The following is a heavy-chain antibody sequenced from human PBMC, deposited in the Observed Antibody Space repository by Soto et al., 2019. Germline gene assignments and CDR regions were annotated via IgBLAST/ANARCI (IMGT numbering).Heavy chain of an antibody. CDR1: GFTFITYW. J-gene: IGHJ6*02. V-gene: IGHV3-15*01. CDR3: TTGIVALIPSGMEV. Sequence: PGGSLRLSCAASGFTFITYWMYWVLQAPWKGLEWVGRIKRKTDGGTTDYAAPVKGRFTISRDDSKNTLYLQMNSLKTEDTAVYDGTTGIVALIPSGMEVSGHLTTLSVSS. CDR2: IKRKTDGGTT. D-gene: IGHD6-25*01.